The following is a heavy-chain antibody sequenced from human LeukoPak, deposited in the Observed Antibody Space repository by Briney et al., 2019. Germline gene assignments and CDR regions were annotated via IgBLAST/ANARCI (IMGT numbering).Heavy chain of an antibody. CDR1: GYTFTGYY. CDR2: INPNSGGT. V-gene: IGHV1-2*02. Sequence: GASVKVSCKASGYTFTGYYMHWVRQAPGQGLEWMGWINPNSGGTNYAQKFQGRVTMTRDTSISTAYMELSRLRSDDTAVYYCARRPGMRRYSGYDFVSWFDPWGQGTLVTVSS. D-gene: IGHD5-12*01. J-gene: IGHJ5*02. CDR3: ARRPGMRRYSGYDFVSWFDP.